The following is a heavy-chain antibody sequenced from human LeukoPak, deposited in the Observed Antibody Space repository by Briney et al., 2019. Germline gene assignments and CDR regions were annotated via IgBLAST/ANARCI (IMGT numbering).Heavy chain of an antibody. Sequence: ASVKVSCKASGGTFSSYAISWVRQAPGQGLEWMGGIIPIFGTANYAQKFQGRVTITADESTSTAYMELSSLRSEDTAVYYCARVAVTGYFTYYYYMDVWGKGTTVTVSS. CDR3: ARVAVTGYFTYYYYMDV. CDR1: GGTFSSYA. V-gene: IGHV1-69*13. D-gene: IGHD3-9*01. J-gene: IGHJ6*03. CDR2: IIPIFGTA.